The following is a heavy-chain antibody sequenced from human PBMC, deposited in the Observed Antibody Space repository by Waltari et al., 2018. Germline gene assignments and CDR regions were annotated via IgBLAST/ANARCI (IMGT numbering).Heavy chain of an antibody. CDR3: ATPWWHGGGYYFDY. CDR2: FDPEDGET. J-gene: IGHJ4*02. V-gene: IGHV1-24*01. D-gene: IGHD3-16*01. CDR1: GYTLTELS. Sequence: QVQLVQSGAEVKKPGASVKVSCKVSGYTLTELSMHWVRQAPGKGLEWMGGFDPEDGETIYAQKFQGRGTMTEETSTDTAYMELSSLRSEDTAVYYCATPWWHGGGYYFDYWGQGTLVTVSS.